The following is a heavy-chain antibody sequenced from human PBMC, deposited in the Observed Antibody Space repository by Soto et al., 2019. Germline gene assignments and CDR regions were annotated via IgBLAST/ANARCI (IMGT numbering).Heavy chain of an antibody. D-gene: IGHD1-26*01. CDR2: IYHSGST. V-gene: IGHV4-38-2*01. Sequence: SETLSLTCAVSGYSISSGYYWGRIRQPPGKGLEWIGSIYHSGSTYYNPSLKSRVTISVDTSKNQFSLKLSSVTAADTAVYYCARAQWDDARFDPWGQGTLVTVSS. CDR3: ARAQWDDARFDP. CDR1: GYSISSGYY. J-gene: IGHJ5*02.